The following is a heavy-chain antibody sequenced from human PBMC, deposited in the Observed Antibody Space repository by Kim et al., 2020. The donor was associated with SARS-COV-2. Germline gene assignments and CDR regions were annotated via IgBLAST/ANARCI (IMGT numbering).Heavy chain of an antibody. D-gene: IGHD5-18*01. J-gene: IGHJ4*02. CDR3: ASVLRGYSYGHDY. Sequence: SETLSLTCTVSGGSISSSSYYWGWIRQPPGKGLEWIGSIYYSGSTYYNPSLKSRVTISVDTSKNQFSLKLSSVTAADTAVYYCASVLRGYSYGHDYWGQGTLVTVSS. CDR1: GGSISSSSYY. V-gene: IGHV4-39*07. CDR2: IYYSGST.